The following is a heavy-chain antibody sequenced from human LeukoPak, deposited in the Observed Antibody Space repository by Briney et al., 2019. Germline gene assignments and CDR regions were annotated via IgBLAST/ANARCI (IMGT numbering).Heavy chain of an antibody. CDR2: IHYSGST. CDR1: GGSISSSH. J-gene: IGHJ3*02. D-gene: IGHD2-21*01. CDR3: ARSVSWGLLVRDDAFDI. V-gene: IGHV4-59*08. Sequence: PSETLSLTCTVSGGSISSSHWIWIRQPPGKGLEWIGYIHYSGSTNYNPSLKSRATTSVDTSKKQFSLKLRSVTAADTAVYYCARSVSWGLLVRDDAFDIWGQGTMVTVSS.